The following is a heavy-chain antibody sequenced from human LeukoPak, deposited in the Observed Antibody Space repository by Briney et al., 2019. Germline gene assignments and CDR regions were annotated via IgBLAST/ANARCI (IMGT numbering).Heavy chain of an antibody. D-gene: IGHD2-21*02. CDR3: TVTGY. J-gene: IGHJ4*02. CDR2: IKQDGSEK. V-gene: IGHV3-7*01. CDR1: GFTFNYYW. Sequence: GGSLRLSCAASGFTFNYYWMSWVRQAPGKGLEWVAKIKQDGSEKYYLDSVKGRFTISRDNAKNSVYLQMNSLRVEDTAVYYCTVTGYWGQGTLVTVSS.